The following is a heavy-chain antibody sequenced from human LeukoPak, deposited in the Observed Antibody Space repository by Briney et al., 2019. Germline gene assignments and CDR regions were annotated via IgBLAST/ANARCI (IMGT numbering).Heavy chain of an antibody. V-gene: IGHV4-59*11. CDR1: GGSISSHH. Sequence: PSETLSLTCTVSGGSISSHHWSWIRQPPGKGLEWGGYIYYSGSTNYNPSLKGRVTISVDTSKNQFSLKLRSVTAADTAVYYCASWKLYCSSTSCYYYFDYWGQGTLVTVSS. J-gene: IGHJ4*02. D-gene: IGHD2-2*01. CDR2: IYYSGST. CDR3: ASWKLYCSSTSCYYYFDY.